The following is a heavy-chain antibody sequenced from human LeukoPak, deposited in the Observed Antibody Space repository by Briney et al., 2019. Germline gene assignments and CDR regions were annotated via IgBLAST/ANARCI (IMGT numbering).Heavy chain of an antibody. CDR2: MHHSGRT. D-gene: IGHD3-10*01. CDR1: DVSFTDYY. CDR3: ARGNNFLWLFADS. J-gene: IGHJ4*02. Sequence: PSETLCLACGVYDVSFTDYYWTWIRQPPGKGLEWIGEMHHSGRTIYNPSLTSRVTMSMDTSKNQFSLKLSSVTAADAAFYYCARGNNFLWLFADSGGQGTLVTVST. V-gene: IGHV4-34*01.